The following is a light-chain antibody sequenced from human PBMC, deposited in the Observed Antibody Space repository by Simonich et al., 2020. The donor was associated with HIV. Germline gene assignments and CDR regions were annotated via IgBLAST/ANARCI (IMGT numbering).Light chain of an antibody. CDR2: GAS. Sequence: EIVMTQSPATLSVSPGERATLSCRASQGVSSNLDWYQQKPAQAPRLLIYGASTRATGIPARFSGSWSGTEFTLTISSLQSEDFAVYYCQQYNNWPPWTFGQGTKVEIK. V-gene: IGKV3-15*01. CDR3: QQYNNWPPWT. CDR1: QGVSSN. J-gene: IGKJ1*01.